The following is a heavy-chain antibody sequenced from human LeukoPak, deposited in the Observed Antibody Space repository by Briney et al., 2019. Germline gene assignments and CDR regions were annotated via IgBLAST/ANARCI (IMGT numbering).Heavy chain of an antibody. J-gene: IGHJ6*03. D-gene: IGHD6-6*01. Sequence: SETLSLTCTVSGDSVRSASYYWSWIRQPAGKGLEWIGRIYTSESIYYNPSLKSRVTMSLDTSRNQISLKLSSVTAADTAVYYCATTAYSSSSGEVYYYYMDVWGKGTTVTVSS. V-gene: IGHV4-61*02. CDR1: GDSVRSASYY. CDR2: IYTSESI. CDR3: ATTAYSSSSGEVYYYYMDV.